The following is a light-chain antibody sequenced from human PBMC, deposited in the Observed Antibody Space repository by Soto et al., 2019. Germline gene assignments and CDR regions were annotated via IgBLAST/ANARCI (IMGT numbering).Light chain of an antibody. Sequence: EIVLTQSPATLSLSPGESATLSCRTIQSVSSNSLAWHQQKPGQAPRLLMYAASNRATGTPARFSGSGSGTEFTLTISSLQSEDFAVYYCQQYKSWPPITFGQGTRLEIK. V-gene: IGKV3-15*01. CDR2: AAS. CDR3: QQYKSWPPIT. CDR1: QSVSSN. J-gene: IGKJ5*01.